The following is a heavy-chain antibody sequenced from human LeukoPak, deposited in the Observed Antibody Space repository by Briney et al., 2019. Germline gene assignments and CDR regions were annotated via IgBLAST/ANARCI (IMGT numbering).Heavy chain of an antibody. CDR1: GFRFSNYA. D-gene: IGHD3-10*01. J-gene: IGHJ3*02. V-gene: IGHV3-23*01. CDR3: AKVQGSSGAWNDAFDI. CDR2: INDGGGST. Sequence: PGGSLRLSCAASGFRFSNYAMSWVRQAPGKGLEWVSSINDGGGSTFYADSVEGRFTISRDNSKNTLYLQMNSLRAEDTAVYYCAKVQGSSGAWNDAFDIGGQGQWSPSPQ.